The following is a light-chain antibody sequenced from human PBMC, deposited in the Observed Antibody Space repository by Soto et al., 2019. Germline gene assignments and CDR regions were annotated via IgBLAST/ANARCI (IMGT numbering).Light chain of an antibody. CDR1: SGSIASNY. J-gene: IGLJ3*02. V-gene: IGLV6-57*04. CDR3: QSYDNNNWV. Sequence: NFMLTQPHSVSESPGKTVTISCTRSSGSIASNYVQWYQQRPGSAPTILIYEDNQRPFGVPDRISDSLDRSSNSASLSISGLTTEDEADYYCQSYDNNNWVFGGGTKLTVL. CDR2: EDN.